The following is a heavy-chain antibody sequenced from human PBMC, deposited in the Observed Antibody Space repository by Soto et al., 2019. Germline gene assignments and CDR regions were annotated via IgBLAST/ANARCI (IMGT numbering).Heavy chain of an antibody. CDR1: GFTFSSYA. V-gene: IGHV3-23*01. CDR3: ARNDVSYEHYYDSGGYFDY. J-gene: IGHJ4*02. D-gene: IGHD3-22*01. CDR2: ISGSGGNT. Sequence: GGSLRLSCAASGFTFSSYAMSWVRQAPGKGLEWVSAISGSGGNTYYTDSVEGRFTISRDNSENRLYLQMNSLSAEDTAVYYCARNDVSYEHYYDSGGYFDYWGQGTLVTVSS.